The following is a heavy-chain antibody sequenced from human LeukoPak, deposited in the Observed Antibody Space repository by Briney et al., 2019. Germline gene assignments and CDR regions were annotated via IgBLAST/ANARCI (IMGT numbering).Heavy chain of an antibody. J-gene: IGHJ4*02. D-gene: IGHD2-21*01. CDR2: IYSGGST. V-gene: IGHV3-53*01. CDR3: ARVSFRYYFDY. CDR1: GFTVSSNY. Sequence: GGSLRLSCAASGFTVSSNYMSWVRQAPGKGLEWVSVIYSGGSTYYADSVKDRFTISRDNSKNTLYLQMNSLRVEDTAVYYCARVSFRYYFDYWGQGTLVTVSS.